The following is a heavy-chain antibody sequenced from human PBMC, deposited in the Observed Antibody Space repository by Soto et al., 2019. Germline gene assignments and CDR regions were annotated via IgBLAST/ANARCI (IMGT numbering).Heavy chain of an antibody. Sequence: PGGSLRLSCAASGFTFSSYGMHWVRQAPGKGLEWVAVISYDGSNKYYADSVKGRFTISRDNSKNTLFLEVNSLRAEDTAVYYCAKDRRGYNQAADYWGQGTLVTVSS. CDR1: GFTFSSYG. D-gene: IGHD5-12*01. CDR2: ISYDGSNK. J-gene: IGHJ4*02. CDR3: AKDRRGYNQAADY. V-gene: IGHV3-30*18.